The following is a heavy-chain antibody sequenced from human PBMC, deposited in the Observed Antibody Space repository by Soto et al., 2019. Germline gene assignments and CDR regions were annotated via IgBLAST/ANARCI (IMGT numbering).Heavy chain of an antibody. V-gene: IGHV1-69*06. Sequence: ASVKVSCKASGGTFSTYAIRWVRQAPGQGLEWMGGIIPIFGTASYAQKFQGRVTITADKSTSTAYMEVRSLRSEDTAVYYCARGWETVGATTPFAYWGQGTLVTVSS. J-gene: IGHJ4*02. CDR2: IIPIFGTA. CDR1: GGTFSTYA. CDR3: ARGWETVGATTPFAY. D-gene: IGHD1-26*01.